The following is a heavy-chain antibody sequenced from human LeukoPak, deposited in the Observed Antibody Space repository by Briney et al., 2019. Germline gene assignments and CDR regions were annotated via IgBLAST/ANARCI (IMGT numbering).Heavy chain of an antibody. CDR1: GGSFSGYY. Sequence: SETLSLTCAVYGGSFSGYYWSWIRQPPGKGLEWIGEINHSGSTNYNPPLKSRVTISVDTSKNQFSLKLSSVTAADTAVYYCARAVRGYCSSTSCYRDYHYGMDVWGKGTTVTVSS. V-gene: IGHV4-34*01. D-gene: IGHD2-2*02. J-gene: IGHJ6*04. CDR3: ARAVRGYCSSTSCYRDYHYGMDV. CDR2: INHSGST.